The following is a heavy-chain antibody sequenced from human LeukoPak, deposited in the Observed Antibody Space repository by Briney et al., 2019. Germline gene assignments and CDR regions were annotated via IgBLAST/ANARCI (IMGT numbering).Heavy chain of an antibody. Sequence: PGGSLRLSCAASGFTFSSYSMNWVRQAPGKGLEWVSSISSSSSYIFYADSVKGRFTISRDNAKNSLYLQMNSLRAEDTAVYYCAKAQPHDYYYDSSGSTFDYWGQGTLVTVSS. CDR3: AKAQPHDYYYDSSGSTFDY. J-gene: IGHJ4*02. CDR2: ISSSSSYI. V-gene: IGHV3-21*04. CDR1: GFTFSSYS. D-gene: IGHD3-22*01.